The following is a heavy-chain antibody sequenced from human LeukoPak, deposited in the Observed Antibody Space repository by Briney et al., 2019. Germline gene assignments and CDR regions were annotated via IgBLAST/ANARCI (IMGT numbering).Heavy chain of an antibody. CDR3: ARVRPLRYFDWLLYRPFDY. J-gene: IGHJ4*02. CDR2: MNPNSGNT. CDR1: GYTFTTYG. V-gene: IGHV1-8*02. Sequence: GASVKVSCKASGYTFTTYGISWVRQAPGQGLEWMGWMNPNSGNTGYAQKFQGRVTMTRNTSISTAYMELSSLRSEDTAVYYCARVRPLRYFDWLLYRPFDYWGQGTLVTVSS. D-gene: IGHD3-9*01.